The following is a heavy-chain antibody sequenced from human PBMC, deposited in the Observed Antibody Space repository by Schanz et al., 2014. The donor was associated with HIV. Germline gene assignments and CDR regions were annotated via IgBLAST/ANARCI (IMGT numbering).Heavy chain of an antibody. CDR1: GFTFSDYA. CDR3: AKRGPAAWDYFDS. Sequence: EVQLLESGGGLVQPGGSLRLSCVASGFTFSDYAMSWVRQAPGKGLEWVSAISGSGLSTYYADSVKGRFTISRDNSKNTMYLQMNSLRAEDTAVYYCAKRGPAAWDYFDSWGQGTLVTVSS. J-gene: IGHJ4*02. D-gene: IGHD6-13*01. V-gene: IGHV3-23*01. CDR2: ISGSGLST.